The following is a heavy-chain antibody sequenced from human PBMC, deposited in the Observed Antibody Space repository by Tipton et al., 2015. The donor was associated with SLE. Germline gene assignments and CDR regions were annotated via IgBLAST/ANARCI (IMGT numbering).Heavy chain of an antibody. CDR2: VNPSTGDT. V-gene: IGHV1-2*06. CDR1: GYKFTDLF. D-gene: IGHD1-1*01. J-gene: IGHJ4*02. Sequence: QLVQSGAEVKKPGASVKVSCRASGYKFTDLFMHWVRQVPGQGLEWMGRVNPSTGDTTYAQKFLDRVTMTRDTSIATAYMELRSLKSDDTAVYYCASQGSVGITTTDCWGQGTLVTVSS. CDR3: ASQGSVGITTTDC.